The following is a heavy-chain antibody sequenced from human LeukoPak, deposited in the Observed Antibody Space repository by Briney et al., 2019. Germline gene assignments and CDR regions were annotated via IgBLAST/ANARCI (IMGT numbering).Heavy chain of an antibody. CDR3: ASVVALKYYDILTGYNS. D-gene: IGHD3-9*01. J-gene: IGHJ4*02. CDR1: GFTFSSYA. CDR2: ISYDGSNK. V-gene: IGHV3-30-3*01. Sequence: PGGSLRLSCAASGFTFSSYAMHWVRQAPGKGLEWVAVISYDGSNKYYADSVEGRFTISRDNSKNTLYLQMNSLRAEDTAVYYCASVVALKYYDILTGYNSWGQGTLVTVSS.